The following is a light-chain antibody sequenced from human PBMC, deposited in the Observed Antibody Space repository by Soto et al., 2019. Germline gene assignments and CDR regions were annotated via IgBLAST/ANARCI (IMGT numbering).Light chain of an antibody. V-gene: IGLV2-14*01. J-gene: IGLJ1*01. Sequence: QSALTQPASVSGSPGQSITISCTGTSSDVVGYNYVSWYQQHPGKAPKLMIYDVSNRPSGVSNRFSGSKSGNTASLTISGLQAEDGDDYYCSGYTSSSTADVIVTGTKVTVL. CDR1: SSDVVGYNY. CDR2: DVS. CDR3: SGYTSSSTADV.